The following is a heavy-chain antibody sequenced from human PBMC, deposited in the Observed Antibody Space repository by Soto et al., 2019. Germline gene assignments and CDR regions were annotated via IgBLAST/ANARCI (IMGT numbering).Heavy chain of an antibody. D-gene: IGHD3-16*01. J-gene: IGHJ4*02. CDR1: VFTFSISE. CDR3: ARLNIVMDRSLDY. CDR2: ISGASSII. Sequence: GGPLRLSWAASVFTFSISEMTWFRQAPGKGLEWVSYISGASSIIYYSDSVKGRFTISRDNAKNSLYLQMSSLRADDTAVYYCARLNIVMDRSLDYWGQGTLVTVSS. V-gene: IGHV3-48*03.